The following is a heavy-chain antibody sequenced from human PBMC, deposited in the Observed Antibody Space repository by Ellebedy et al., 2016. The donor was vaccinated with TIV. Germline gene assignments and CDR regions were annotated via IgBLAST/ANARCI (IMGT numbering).Heavy chain of an antibody. J-gene: IGHJ3*02. Sequence: GESLKISCAASAFTFSSYGMHWVRQAPGKGLEWVAVVSYDGNKKYYADSVKGRFTVSRDNPRNTLYLQMDSLRTEDSAVYYCAKDQVGGDGRWVFDIWGQGTMVTVSS. CDR1: AFTFSSYG. D-gene: IGHD3-16*01. CDR3: AKDQVGGDGRWVFDI. CDR2: VSYDGNKK. V-gene: IGHV3-30*18.